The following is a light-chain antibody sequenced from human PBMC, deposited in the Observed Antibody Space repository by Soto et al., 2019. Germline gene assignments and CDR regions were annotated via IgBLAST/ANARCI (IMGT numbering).Light chain of an antibody. J-gene: IGKJ2*01. CDR1: QSVSSTY. V-gene: IGKV3-20*01. CDR2: GAS. CDR3: QQYGTSPPFT. Sequence: EIVMTQSPATLSVSPGERATLSCRASQSVSSTYLAWYQQKPGQAPRVLVYGASNRATGIPDRFSGSGSGTDFTLTISRLEPEDFAVYFCQQYGTSPPFTFGQGTK.